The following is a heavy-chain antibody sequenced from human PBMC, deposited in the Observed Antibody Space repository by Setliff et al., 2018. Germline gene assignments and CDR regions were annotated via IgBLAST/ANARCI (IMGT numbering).Heavy chain of an antibody. Sequence: GGSLRLSCAASGLTLTPYTMTWVRQAPGKGPEWVSSIRDTSAFIYYADSVKGRFTISRDNAKNTLYLQMNSLRADDTAVYYCARPGRSNYWDSFDYWGQGILVTVSS. CDR3: ARPGRSNYWDSFDY. CDR2: IRDTSAFI. V-gene: IGHV3-21*06. D-gene: IGHD3-10*01. CDR1: GLTLTPYT. J-gene: IGHJ4*02.